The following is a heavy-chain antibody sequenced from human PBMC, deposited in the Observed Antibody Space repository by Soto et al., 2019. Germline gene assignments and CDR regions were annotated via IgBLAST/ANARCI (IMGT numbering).Heavy chain of an antibody. CDR1: GGSISSSNW. Sequence: KPSETLSLTCAVSGGSISSSNWWSWVRQPPGKGLEWIGEIYHSGSTNYNPSLKSRVTISVDKSKNQFSLKLSSVTAADTAVYYCARGAMVRGVIIAVDYYYYGMDVWGQGTTVTVSS. CDR2: IYHSGST. J-gene: IGHJ6*02. V-gene: IGHV4-4*02. CDR3: ARGAMVRGVIIAVDYYYYGMDV. D-gene: IGHD3-10*01.